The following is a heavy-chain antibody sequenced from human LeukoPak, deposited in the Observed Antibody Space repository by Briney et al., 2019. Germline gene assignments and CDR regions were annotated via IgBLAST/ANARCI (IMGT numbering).Heavy chain of an antibody. CDR1: GGTFSSYA. J-gene: IGHJ6*02. CDR2: IIPILGIA. V-gene: IGHV1-69*04. D-gene: IGHD3-22*01. CDR3: ARGLYYDSSGYRRYYYYGMDV. Sequence: GSSVKVSCKASGGTFSSYAISWVRQAPGQGLEWMGRIIPILGIANYAQKFQGRVTITADKSTSTAYMELSSLRSEDTAVYYCARGLYYDSSGYRRYYYYGMDVWGQGTTVTVSS.